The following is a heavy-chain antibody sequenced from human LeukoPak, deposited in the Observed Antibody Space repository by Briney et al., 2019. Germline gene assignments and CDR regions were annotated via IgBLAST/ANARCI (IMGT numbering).Heavy chain of an antibody. V-gene: IGHV3-30*02. D-gene: IGHD2-15*01. CDR2: IRYDGSNK. CDR1: RFTFSNYG. CDR3: AKDPGYGADYFDY. Sequence: GGSLRLSCAASRFTFSNYGMHWVRQAPGKGLEWVTFIRYDGSNKYYADSVKGRFTISRDNSKNTLYLQMNSLRAEDTAVYYCAKDPGYGADYFDYWGQGTLVTVSS. J-gene: IGHJ4*02.